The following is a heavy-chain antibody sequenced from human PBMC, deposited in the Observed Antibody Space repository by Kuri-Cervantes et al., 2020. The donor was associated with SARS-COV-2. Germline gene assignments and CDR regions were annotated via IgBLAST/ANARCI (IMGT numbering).Heavy chain of an antibody. CDR2: IYYGGGT. Sequence: WVRQAPGKGLEWIGSIYYGGGTYYNPSLKTRVTISLDTAKNQFSLKLSSVTAADTAVYYCARPKTVGWFDPWGQGTLVTVSS. V-gene: IGHV4-39*01. J-gene: IGHJ5*02. CDR3: ARPKTVGWFDP.